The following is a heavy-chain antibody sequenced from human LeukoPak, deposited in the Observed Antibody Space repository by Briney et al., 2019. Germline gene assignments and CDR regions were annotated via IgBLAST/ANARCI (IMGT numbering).Heavy chain of an antibody. J-gene: IGHJ4*02. Sequence: SVKVSCKTSGYTFTGYYMHWVRQAPGQGLEWMGGIIPIFGTANYAQKFQGRVTITADRSTSTAYMELSSLRSEDTAVYYCARDGCSGGSCYAGVDFDYWGQGTLVTVSS. CDR3: ARDGCSGGSCYAGVDFDY. V-gene: IGHV1-69*06. D-gene: IGHD2-15*01. CDR1: GYTFTGYY. CDR2: IIPIFGTA.